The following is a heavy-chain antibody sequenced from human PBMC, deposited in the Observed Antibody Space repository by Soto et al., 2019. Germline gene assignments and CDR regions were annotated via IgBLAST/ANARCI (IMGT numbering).Heavy chain of an antibody. V-gene: IGHV3-30-3*01. CDR3: ATREGAVDY. D-gene: IGHD1-26*01. J-gene: IGHJ4*02. CDR2: LSYDGNNN. CDR1: GFTFRTYA. Sequence: QVQLVESGGGVVQPGRSLGLSCAASGFTFRTYAMHWVRQAPGKGLEWVAFLSYDGNNNYYADSVKGRFTVSRDNSKNTLYLQMNSLRREDTAVYYCATREGAVDYWGQGTLVTVSS.